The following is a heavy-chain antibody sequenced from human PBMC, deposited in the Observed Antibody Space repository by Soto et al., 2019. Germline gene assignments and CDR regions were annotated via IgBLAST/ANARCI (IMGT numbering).Heavy chain of an antibody. CDR3: ARAGRYCSGGSCGPHPVYYFDY. V-gene: IGHV1-3*01. J-gene: IGHJ4*02. CDR2: INAGNGNT. CDR1: GYTFTSYA. Sequence: GASVKVSCKASGYTFTSYAMHWVRQAPGQRLEWMGWINAGNGNTKYSQKFQGRVTITRDTSASTAYMELSSLRSEDTAVYYCARAGRYCSGGSCGPHPVYYFDYWGQGTLVTVSS. D-gene: IGHD2-15*01.